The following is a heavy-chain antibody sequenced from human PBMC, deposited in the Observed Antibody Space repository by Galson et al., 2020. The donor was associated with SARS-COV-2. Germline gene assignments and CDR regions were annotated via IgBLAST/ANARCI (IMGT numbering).Heavy chain of an antibody. D-gene: IGHD3-22*01. CDR2: ISWNSGSI. Sequence: GGSLRLSCAASGFTFDDYAMHWVRQAPGKGLEWVSGISWNSGSIGYADSVKGRFTISRDNAKNSLYLQMNSLRAEDTALYYCAKDPFGSSGYYWGGDLLAFDIWGQGTMVTVSS. V-gene: IGHV3-9*01. CDR1: GFTFDDYA. J-gene: IGHJ3*02. CDR3: AKDPFGSSGYYWGGDLLAFDI.